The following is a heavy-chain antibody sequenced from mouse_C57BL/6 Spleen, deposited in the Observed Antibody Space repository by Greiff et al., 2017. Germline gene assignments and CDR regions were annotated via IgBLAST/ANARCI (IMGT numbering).Heavy chain of an antibody. CDR2: IWGGGST. CDR3: AKVECDYGMDY. D-gene: IGHD2-13*01. V-gene: IGHV2-9*01. J-gene: IGHJ4*01. CDR1: GFSLTSYG. Sequence: VQLQESGPGLVAPSQSLSITCTVSGFSLTSYGVAWVRQPPGKGLEWLGVIWGGGSTNYNSALMSRLSIRKDNATSQVFLKRNSLQTDDTAMYYCAKVECDYGMDYWGQGTSVTVSS.